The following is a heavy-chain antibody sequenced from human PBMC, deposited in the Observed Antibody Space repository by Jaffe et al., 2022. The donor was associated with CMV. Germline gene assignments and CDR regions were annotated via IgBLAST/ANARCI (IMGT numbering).Heavy chain of an antibody. CDR2: IYSGGST. J-gene: IGHJ6*02. D-gene: IGHD6-6*01. Sequence: EVQLVESGGGLIQPGGSLRLSCAASGFTVSSNYMSWVRQAPGKGLEWVSVIYSGGSTYYADSVKGRFTISRDNSKNTLYLQMNSLRAEDTAVYYCARDRKLGIAARRGYYYYGMDVWGQGTTVTVSS. CDR3: ARDRKLGIAARRGYYYYGMDV. CDR1: GFTVSSNY. V-gene: IGHV3-53*01.